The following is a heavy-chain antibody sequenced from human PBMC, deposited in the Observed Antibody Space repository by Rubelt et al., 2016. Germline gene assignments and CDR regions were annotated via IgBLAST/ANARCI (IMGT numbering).Heavy chain of an antibody. V-gene: IGHV1-2*06. J-gene: IGHJ4*02. CDR1: GYTFTGYY. Sequence: QVQLVQSGAEVKKPGASVKVSCKASGYTFTGYYIHWVRQAPGQGLEWMGRINPNSGGTNYAQKFQGRVTMTRETSSRTADRGLGRLGLDGTAVEYCARTGGRYYFDYWGQGTLVTVSA. CDR2: INPNSGGT. D-gene: IGHD1-1*01. CDR3: ARTGGRYYFDY.